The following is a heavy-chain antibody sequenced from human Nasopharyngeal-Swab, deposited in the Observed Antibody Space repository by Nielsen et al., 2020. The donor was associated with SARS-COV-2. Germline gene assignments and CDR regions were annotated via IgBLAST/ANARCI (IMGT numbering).Heavy chain of an antibody. CDR2: IKQDGSEK. V-gene: IGHV3-7*03. CDR1: GFTFSSYL. J-gene: IGHJ4*02. D-gene: IGHD5-18*01. CDR3: ARDSRGYSYGYIYFDY. Sequence: GEPLNISCAASGFTFSSYLMSWVRQAPGKGLEWVANIKQDGSEKYYVDSVKGRFTISRDNAKNSLYLQMNSLRAEDTAVYYCARDSRGYSYGYIYFDYWGQGTLVTVSS.